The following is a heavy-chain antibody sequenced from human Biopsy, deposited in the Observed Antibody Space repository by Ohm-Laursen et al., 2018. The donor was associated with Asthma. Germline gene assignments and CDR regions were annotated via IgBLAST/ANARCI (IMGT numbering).Heavy chain of an antibody. J-gene: IGHJ4*01. D-gene: IGHD2/OR15-2a*01. CDR3: AAGRTSLQGESLI. CDR2: IVFASGAT. Sequence: SVNLSCNASGVALSGHNFEWVRQARGLGLEWIAWIVFASGATNYAQNFQDRLTVTRDMSAGSVSMELRGLSSTDTAVYYCAAGRTSLQGESLIWGQGTLVSVSS. V-gene: IGHV1-58*01. CDR1: GVALSGHN.